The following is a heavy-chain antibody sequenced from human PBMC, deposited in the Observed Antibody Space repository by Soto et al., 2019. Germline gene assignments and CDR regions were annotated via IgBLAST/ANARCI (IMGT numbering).Heavy chain of an antibody. J-gene: IGHJ4*02. Sequence: WGSLRVSCAAAGFTSIRYAMRRVRKATGKGLEWVSAISGRGGSTYYADSVKGRFTISRDNSKNTLYLQMNSLRAEDTAVYYCAKEVEQLPIGWYFEYWGQGTLVTVSS. CDR2: ISGRGGST. V-gene: IGHV3-23*01. D-gene: IGHD6-13*01. CDR1: GFTSIRYA. CDR3: AKEVEQLPIGWYFEY.